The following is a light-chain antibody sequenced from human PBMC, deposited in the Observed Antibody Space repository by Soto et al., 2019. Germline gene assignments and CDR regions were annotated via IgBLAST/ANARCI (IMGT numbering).Light chain of an antibody. CDR1: QSVSSSY. CDR3: QQLET. Sequence: EIVLTQSPGTLSLSPGERATLSCRASQSVSSSYLAWYQQKPGQAPRLLIYGASSGATGIPDRFSGSGSGTDFTLTISRLEPEDFAVYYCQQLETFGQGTKVAIK. J-gene: IGKJ1*01. V-gene: IGKV3-20*01. CDR2: GAS.